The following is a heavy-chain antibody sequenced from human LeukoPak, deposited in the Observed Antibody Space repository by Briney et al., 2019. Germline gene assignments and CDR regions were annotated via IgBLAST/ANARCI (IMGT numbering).Heavy chain of an antibody. D-gene: IGHD1-26*01. CDR1: GFTFNNYA. CDR3: ARDGIVGSPLFKFDY. J-gene: IGHJ4*02. V-gene: IGHV3-30-3*01. CDR2: ISFDGGNK. Sequence: GGSLGLSCAASGFTFNNYAIHWVRQAPGKGPEWVAIISFDGGNKYYADSVKGRFTISRDNSKNTLYLQMNSLRAEDTAVYYCARDGIVGSPLFKFDYWGQGTLVTVSS.